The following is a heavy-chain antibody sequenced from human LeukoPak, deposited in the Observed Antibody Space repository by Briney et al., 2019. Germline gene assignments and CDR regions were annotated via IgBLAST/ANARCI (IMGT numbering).Heavy chain of an antibody. J-gene: IGHJ4*02. D-gene: IGHD3-9*01. CDR3: VKDLHPDILTGYYDY. V-gene: IGHV3-64D*06. CDR2: ISSNGGST. Sequence: GGSLRLSCAASGFTFSSYAMSWVRQAPGKGLEYVSAISSNGGSTYYADSVKGRFTISRDNSKNTLYLQMSSLRAEDTAVYYCVKDLHPDILTGYYDYWGQGTLVTVSS. CDR1: GFTFSSYA.